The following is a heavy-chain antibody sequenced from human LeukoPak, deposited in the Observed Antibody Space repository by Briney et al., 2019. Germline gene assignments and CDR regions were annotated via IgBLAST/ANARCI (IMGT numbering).Heavy chain of an antibody. CDR3: ARDSFAGYDSSGYSSYDY. CDR2: ISSYSTYI. J-gene: IGHJ4*02. CDR1: GFSFSDYS. D-gene: IGHD3-22*01. Sequence: GGSLRLSCAASGFSFSDYSMNWVRQAPGKGLEWVSFISSYSTYIYYADSLKGRFTVSRDNAKNSLYLQMNSLRAEDTAVYYCARDSFAGYDSSGYSSYDYWGQGTLVTVPS. V-gene: IGHV3-21*01.